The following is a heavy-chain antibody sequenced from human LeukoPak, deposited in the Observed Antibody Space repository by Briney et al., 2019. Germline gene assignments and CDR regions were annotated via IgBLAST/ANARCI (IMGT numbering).Heavy chain of an antibody. Sequence: SETLSLTCTVSGGSISSSSYSWGWIRQPPGKGLEWIGSIYYSGSTYYNPSLKSRVTKSVDTSKNQFSLKLSSVTAADTAVYYCARLGSGSYLHRAPYYFDYWGQGTLVTVSS. V-gene: IGHV4-39*01. CDR1: GGSISSSSYS. D-gene: IGHD1-26*01. CDR2: IYYSGST. J-gene: IGHJ4*02. CDR3: ARLGSGSYLHRAPYYFDY.